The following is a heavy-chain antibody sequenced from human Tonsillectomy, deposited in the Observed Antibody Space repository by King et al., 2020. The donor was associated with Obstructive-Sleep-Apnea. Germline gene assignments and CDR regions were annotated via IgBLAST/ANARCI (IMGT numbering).Heavy chain of an antibody. J-gene: IGHJ4*02. V-gene: IGHV5-51*01. CDR2: IYPCDSDT. Sequence: VQLVESGAEVKKHGESLKISCKGSGYSLTSYWIGWVLQMPGKGLEWMGVIYPCDSDTRYSPSFQCQVTISADKSISTAYLQWSSLKASDTAMYYCARPGAYCGGDCYSDYWGQGTLVTVSS. CDR3: ARPGAYCGGDCYSDY. D-gene: IGHD2-21*02. CDR1: GYSLTSYW.